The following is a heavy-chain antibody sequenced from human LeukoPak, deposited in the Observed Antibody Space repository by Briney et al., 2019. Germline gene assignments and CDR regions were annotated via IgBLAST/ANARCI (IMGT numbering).Heavy chain of an antibody. CDR3: AKDLRGYTYDAFDY. V-gene: IGHV3-23*01. D-gene: IGHD5-18*01. CDR1: GFTFSTFG. J-gene: IGHJ4*02. CDR2: IPASGGNT. Sequence: GGSLRLSCAASGFTFSTFGMRWVRQAPGKGLEWVSTIPASGGNTYYADSVRGRFTISRDNSKNTLYLQMNSLRAEDTAVYYCAKDLRGYTYDAFDYWGQGTLVTVSS.